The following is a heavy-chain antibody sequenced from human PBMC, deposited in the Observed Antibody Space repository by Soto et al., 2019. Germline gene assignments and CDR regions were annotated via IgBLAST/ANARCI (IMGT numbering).Heavy chain of an antibody. CDR1: GFTFSNAW. Sequence: GGSLRLSCAASGFTFSNAWMNWVRQAPGKGLEWVGRIKSKTDGGTTDYAAPVKGRFTISRDDSKNTLYLQMNSLKTEDTAVYYCTTDGLGVVVTAITPGFDYWGQGTLVTVSS. D-gene: IGHD2-21*02. V-gene: IGHV3-15*07. CDR3: TTDGLGVVVTAITPGFDY. J-gene: IGHJ4*02. CDR2: IKSKTDGGTT.